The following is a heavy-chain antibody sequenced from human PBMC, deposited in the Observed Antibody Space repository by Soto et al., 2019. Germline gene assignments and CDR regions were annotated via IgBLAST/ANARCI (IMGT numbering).Heavy chain of an antibody. D-gene: IGHD7-27*01. J-gene: IGHJ3*02. CDR3: TTTLGPLGTDAFDI. V-gene: IGHV3-15*01. CDR2: IKSKTDGGTT. CDR1: GFTFSNAW. Sequence: GSLRLSCAASGFTFSNAWMSWVRQAPGKGLEWVGRIKSKTDGGTTDYAAPVKGRFTISRDDSKNTLYLQMNSLKTEDTAVYYCTTTLGPLGTDAFDIWGQGTMVTVS.